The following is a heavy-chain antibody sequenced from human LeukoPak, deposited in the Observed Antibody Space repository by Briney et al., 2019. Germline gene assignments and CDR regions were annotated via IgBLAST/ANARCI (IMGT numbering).Heavy chain of an antibody. D-gene: IGHD3-9*01. CDR3: ARRNILTGYYVRYHAFDI. CDR1: GGSISSYY. J-gene: IGHJ3*02. V-gene: IGHV4-59*08. Sequence: SETLSLTCTVSGGSISSYYWSWIRQPPGKGLEWIGYIYYSGSTNYNPSLKSRVTISVDTSKNQFSLKLSSVTAADTAVYYCARRNILTGYYVRYHAFDIWGQGTMVTVSS. CDR2: IYYSGST.